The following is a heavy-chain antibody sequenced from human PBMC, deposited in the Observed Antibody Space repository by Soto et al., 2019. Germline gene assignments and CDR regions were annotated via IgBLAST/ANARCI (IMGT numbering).Heavy chain of an antibody. V-gene: IGHV3-9*01. Sequence: GGSLRLSCAASGFTFDDYAMHWVRQAPGKGLEWVSGISWNSGSIGYADPVKGRFTISRDNAKNSLYLQMNSLRAEDTALYYCAKASLYSYGSGYFDYWGQGTLVTVSS. CDR3: AKASLYSYGSGYFDY. CDR2: ISWNSGSI. J-gene: IGHJ4*02. CDR1: GFTFDDYA. D-gene: IGHD5-18*01.